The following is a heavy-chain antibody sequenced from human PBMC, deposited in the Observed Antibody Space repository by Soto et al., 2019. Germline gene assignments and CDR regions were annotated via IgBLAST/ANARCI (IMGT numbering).Heavy chain of an antibody. Sequence: HSLSLTCAISGGSVSSISAAWNWIRQYPSRGLEWLGRTYYRSKWYNEYAVSVKSRITINPDTSKNQFSLQLNSVTPEDTAVNCCARTKSVFDYWGQGTLVTVSS. V-gene: IGHV6-1*01. CDR2: TYYRSKWYN. J-gene: IGHJ4*02. CDR1: GGSVSSISAA. CDR3: ARTKSVFDY.